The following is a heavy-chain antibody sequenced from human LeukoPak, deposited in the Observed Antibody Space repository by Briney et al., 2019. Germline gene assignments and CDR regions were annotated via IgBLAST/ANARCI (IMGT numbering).Heavy chain of an antibody. CDR3: ARTSAYYYDSSGYSDHDAFDI. D-gene: IGHD3-22*01. J-gene: IGHJ3*02. V-gene: IGHV1-2*04. CDR1: GYTFTVYY. CDR2: INPNSGGT. Sequence: ASVKVSCKASGYTFTVYYMHWVRQAPGQGLEWMGWINPNSGGTNYAQKFQGWVTMTRDTSISTAYMELSRLRSDDTAVYYCARTSAYYYDSSGYSDHDAFDIWGQGTMVTDSS.